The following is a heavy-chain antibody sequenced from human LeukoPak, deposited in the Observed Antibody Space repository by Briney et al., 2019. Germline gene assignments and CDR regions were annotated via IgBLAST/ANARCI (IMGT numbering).Heavy chain of an antibody. D-gene: IGHD3-3*02. V-gene: IGHV1-46*01. CDR2: INPSGGTT. Sequence: ASVKVSCKASGYTFTSYYMHWVRQDPGQGREWMGIINPSGGTTSYAQKFQGRVTMTRDTSTSTVYMQLSGLRSEDTAVYYCARVPIFGVGPLLDAFDIWGQGTMVTVSS. CDR3: ARVPIFGVGPLLDAFDI. J-gene: IGHJ3*02. CDR1: GYTFTSYY.